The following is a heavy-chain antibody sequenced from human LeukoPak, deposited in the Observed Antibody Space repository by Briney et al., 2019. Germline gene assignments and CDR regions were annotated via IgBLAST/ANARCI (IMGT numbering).Heavy chain of an antibody. CDR2: ISPYNGNT. V-gene: IGHV1-18*01. CDR3: ARENSLLWFGEFQNWFDP. J-gene: IGHJ5*02. Sequence: ASVKVSCKASGYTFTSYGISWVRQAPGQGLEWMGWISPYNGNTNYAQKLQGRVTMTTDTSTSTAYMELRSLRSDDTAVYYCARENSLLWFGEFQNWFDPWGQGTLVTVSS. CDR1: GYTFTSYG. D-gene: IGHD3-10*01.